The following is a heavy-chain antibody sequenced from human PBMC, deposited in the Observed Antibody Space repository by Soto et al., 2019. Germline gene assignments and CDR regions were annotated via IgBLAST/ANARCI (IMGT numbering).Heavy chain of an antibody. J-gene: IGHJ4*02. V-gene: IGHV3-30*18. CDR2: ISYDGSNK. Sequence: QVQLVESGGGVVQPGRSLRLSCAASGFTFSSYGMHWVRQAPGKGLEWVAVISYDGSNKYYAESVKGRFTISRDNSKNTLYLLMNSLRAEDTAVYCCAKGWWAGGRYIVVVVGAPPDYWGQGTLVPVSS. D-gene: IGHD2-15*01. CDR3: AKGWWAGGRYIVVVVGAPPDY. CDR1: GFTFSSYG.